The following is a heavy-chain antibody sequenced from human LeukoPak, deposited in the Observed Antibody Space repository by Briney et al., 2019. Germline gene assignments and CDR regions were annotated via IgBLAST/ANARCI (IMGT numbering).Heavy chain of an antibody. CDR2: ISGSGGST. CDR3: AKASRYCSGGTCYSIRTGFDY. V-gene: IGHV3-23*01. Sequence: GGSLRLSCAASGFTFSSHAMSWVRQAPGKGLEWVSAISGSGGSTYYADSVKGRFTISRDNSENTLYLQMNSLRAEDTAVYYCAKASRYCSGGTCYSIRTGFDYWGQGTLVTVSS. D-gene: IGHD2-15*01. CDR1: GFTFSSHA. J-gene: IGHJ4*02.